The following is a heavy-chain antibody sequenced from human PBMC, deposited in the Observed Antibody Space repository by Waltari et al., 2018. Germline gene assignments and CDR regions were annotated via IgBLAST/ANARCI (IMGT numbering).Heavy chain of an antibody. CDR2: ISYDGSNK. J-gene: IGHJ5*02. CDR3: AREKHPNWFDP. CDR1: GFTFSSYA. Sequence: QVQLVESGGGVVQPGRSLRLSCAASGFTFSSYAMHWVRQAPGKGLEWLAVISYDGSNKYYADSVKGRFTISRDNSKNTLYLQMNSLRAEDTAVYYCAREKHPNWFDPWGQGTLVTVSS. D-gene: IGHD2-21*01. V-gene: IGHV3-30*01.